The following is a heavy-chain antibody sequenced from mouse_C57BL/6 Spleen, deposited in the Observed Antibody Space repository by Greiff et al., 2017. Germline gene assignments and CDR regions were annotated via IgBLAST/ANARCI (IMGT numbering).Heavy chain of an antibody. CDR1: GYTFTSYW. D-gene: IGHD1-1*01. Sequence: QVQLKQPGAELVKPGASVKMSCKASGYTFTSYWITWVKQRPGQGLEWIGDIYPGSGSTNYNEKFKSKATLTVDTSSSTAYMQLSSLTSEDSAVYYCARADYYGSSYEGDYAMDYWGQGTSVTVSS. V-gene: IGHV1-55*01. CDR2: IYPGSGST. CDR3: ARADYYGSSYEGDYAMDY. J-gene: IGHJ4*01.